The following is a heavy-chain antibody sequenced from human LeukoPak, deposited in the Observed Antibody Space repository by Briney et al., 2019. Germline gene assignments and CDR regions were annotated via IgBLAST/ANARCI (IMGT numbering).Heavy chain of an antibody. Sequence: PGASVKLSCTASGYTFTSYGISWVRQAPGQGLEWMGWISAYNGNTSYAQKLQGRVTMTTDTSTSTAYMELRSLRSDDTAVYYCVTAFYCSGGSCCRTDFDYWGQGTLVTVSS. V-gene: IGHV1-18*01. J-gene: IGHJ4*02. CDR1: GYTFTSYG. CDR3: VTAFYCSGGSCCRTDFDY. CDR2: ISAYNGNT. D-gene: IGHD2-15*01.